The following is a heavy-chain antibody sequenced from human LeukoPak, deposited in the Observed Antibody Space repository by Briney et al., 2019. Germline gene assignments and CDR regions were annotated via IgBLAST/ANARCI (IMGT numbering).Heavy chain of an antibody. D-gene: IGHD6-6*01. J-gene: IGHJ6*03. CDR3: ATAAARRHYYYYMDV. Sequence: ASVKVSCKVSGYTLTELSMHWVRQAPGKGLEWMGGFDPEDGETIYAQKFQGRVTMPEDTSTDTAYMELSSLRSEDTAVYYGATAAARRHYYYYMDVWGKGTTVTVSS. V-gene: IGHV1-24*01. CDR2: FDPEDGET. CDR1: GYTLTELS.